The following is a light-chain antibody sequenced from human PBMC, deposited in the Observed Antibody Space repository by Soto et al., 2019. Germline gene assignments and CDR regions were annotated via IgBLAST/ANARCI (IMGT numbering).Light chain of an antibody. J-gene: IGLJ1*01. Sequence: QSALTQPASVSGSPGQSITISCTGTSGDVGGYNYVCWYKQHPGKAPQLMIYEVTNRPSGVSDRFSGSKSGNTASLTISGLQAEDEADYYCSSYTSSSTLYVFGTGTKVTVL. CDR3: SSYTSSSTLYV. CDR1: SGDVGGYNY. CDR2: EVT. V-gene: IGLV2-14*01.